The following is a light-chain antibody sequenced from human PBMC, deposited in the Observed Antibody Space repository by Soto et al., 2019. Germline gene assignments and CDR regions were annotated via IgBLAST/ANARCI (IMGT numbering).Light chain of an antibody. Sequence: DIVMTQSPDSLAVSLGERATINCRSSQSVLYSSNNLNYLAWYQQKPGQPPKLLIYWASTRESGVPDRFSGSGSGTDFTLTSSSLQAEDVALYYCEQYYSIPLTFGQGTKVEIK. CDR1: QSVLYSSNNLNY. CDR3: EQYYSIPLT. J-gene: IGKJ1*01. V-gene: IGKV4-1*01. CDR2: WAS.